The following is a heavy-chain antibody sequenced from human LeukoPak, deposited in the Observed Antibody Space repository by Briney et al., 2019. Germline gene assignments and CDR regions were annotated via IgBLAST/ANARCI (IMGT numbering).Heavy chain of an antibody. CDR3: AKEPSARQGPAAKDYYYYMDV. CDR2: IRYDGSNK. D-gene: IGHD2-2*01. V-gene: IGHV3-30*02. J-gene: IGHJ6*03. CDR1: GFTFSSYG. Sequence: GGSLRLSCAASGFTFSSYGMHWVRQAPGKGLEWVAFIRYDGSNKYYADSVKGRFTISRDNSKNTLYLQMNSLRAEDTAVYYCAKEPSARQGPAAKDYYYYMDVWGKGTTVTVSS.